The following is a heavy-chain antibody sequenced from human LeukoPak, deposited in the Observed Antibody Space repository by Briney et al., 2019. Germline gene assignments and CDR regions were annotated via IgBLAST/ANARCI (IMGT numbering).Heavy chain of an antibody. CDR3: AKVARGWQWLPGGLFDY. V-gene: IGHV3-30*02. CDR1: GFIFNTYV. D-gene: IGHD6-19*01. CDR2: IRYDGSNK. Sequence: GGSLRLSCAASGFIFNTYVMHWVRQAPGKGLEWLAFIRYDGSNKNYADSVKGRFTISRDNTKKSLYLQMNSLRAEDTAVYYCAKVARGWQWLPGGLFDYWGQGTLVTVSS. J-gene: IGHJ4*02.